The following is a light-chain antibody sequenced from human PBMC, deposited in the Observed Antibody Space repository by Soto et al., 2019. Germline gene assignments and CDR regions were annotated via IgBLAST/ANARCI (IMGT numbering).Light chain of an antibody. V-gene: IGKV3-15*01. CDR1: QSVRTS. J-gene: IGKJ2*01. CDR2: GAS. CDR3: HQHAFWPYT. Sequence: ETVMTQSPDTLSVSPGERATLSCRASQSVRTSLAWYQQKPGQAPRLLIYGASTRATDIPPRFSGSGSVTEFTLAIDSLQSEDFAVYYCHQHAFWPYTFGQGTKVDIK.